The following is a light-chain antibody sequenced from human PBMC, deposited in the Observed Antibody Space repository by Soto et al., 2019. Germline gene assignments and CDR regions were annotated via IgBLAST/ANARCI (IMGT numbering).Light chain of an antibody. CDR2: SND. CDR1: SSNIGTSS. Sequence: QSVLAQPPSASGTPGQRVSISCSGSSSNIGTSSVNWYQHVPGAAPQLLIYSNDQRPLEVPDRFSGSKSGTSASLAISGLRSDEEGDYYCAAWDDSLNGWVFGGGAKLTVL. V-gene: IGLV1-44*01. CDR3: AAWDDSLNGWV. J-gene: IGLJ3*02.